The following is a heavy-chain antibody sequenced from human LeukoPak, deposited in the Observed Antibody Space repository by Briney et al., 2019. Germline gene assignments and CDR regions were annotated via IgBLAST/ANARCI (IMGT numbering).Heavy chain of an antibody. Sequence: GGSLRLSCAASGFTFSSYSMNWVRQAPGKGLEWVSSISSSSSYIYYADSVKGRFTISRDNAKNSLYLQMNSLRAEDTAVYYCASFGIVATIAFDYWGQGTLVTVSS. CDR1: GFTFSSYS. CDR2: ISSSSSYI. D-gene: IGHD5-12*01. CDR3: ASFGIVATIAFDY. J-gene: IGHJ4*02. V-gene: IGHV3-21*01.